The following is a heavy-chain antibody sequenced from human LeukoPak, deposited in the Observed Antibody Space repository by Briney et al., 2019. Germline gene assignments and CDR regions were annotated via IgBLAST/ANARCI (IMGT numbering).Heavy chain of an antibody. D-gene: IGHD3-22*01. J-gene: IGHJ4*02. CDR1: GFTFRTYW. Sequence: GCLRLSCAPSGFTFRTYWMSWVRQAPGKGGKWGANINQDGSVKYSVDSVNGRFTISRDNAKSSLYLQMNSLRADDTAVYYCARDRALYDSRRGYYYTEDDYWGQGTLVTVSS. V-gene: IGHV3-7*01. CDR3: ARDRALYDSRRGYYYTEDDY. CDR2: INQDGSVK.